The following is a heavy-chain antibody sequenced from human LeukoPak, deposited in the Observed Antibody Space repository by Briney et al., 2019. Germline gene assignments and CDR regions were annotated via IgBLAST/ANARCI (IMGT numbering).Heavy chain of an antibody. V-gene: IGHV3-7*02. CDR2: INQGGNER. Sequence: PGGSLRLSCGASGFTLSDYWMSWVRPAPRKGLEWVATINQGGNERYYVDSVKGRFTISRDNAKNSLYLQMNSLRAEDTAVYYCARGFEIFDYWGQGTLVTVSS. CDR3: ARGFEIFDY. CDR1: GFTLSDYW. D-gene: IGHD3-9*01. J-gene: IGHJ4*02.